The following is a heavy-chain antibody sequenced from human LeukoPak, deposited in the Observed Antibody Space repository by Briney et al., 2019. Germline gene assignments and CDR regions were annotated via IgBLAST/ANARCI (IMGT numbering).Heavy chain of an antibody. CDR1: GYDFSDLY. V-gene: IGHV1-2*02. CDR2: INPYSGAS. CDR3: ATASVTRMRDP. Sequence: GASVKVSCKASGYDFSDLYFRWVRQAPGQGLEWMGWINPYSGASIYAQKFQGRVTMETSSSTVYMQLSRLRYDDTAVYYCATASVTRMRDPWGQGTLVTVSS. J-gene: IGHJ5*02.